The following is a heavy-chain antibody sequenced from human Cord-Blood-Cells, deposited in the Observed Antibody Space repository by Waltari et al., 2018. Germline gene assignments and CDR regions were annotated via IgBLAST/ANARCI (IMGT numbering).Heavy chain of an antibody. J-gene: IGHJ3*02. D-gene: IGHD3-3*01. CDR2: INHSGST. Sequence: VQLQQWGAGLLKPSETLSLTCAVYVGSFSGDYWSWFRQPPGKGLEWIGEINHSGSTNYNPSLKSRVTISVDTSKNQFSLKLSSVTAADTAVYYCARGRRGDFWSGYYDAFDIWGQGTMVTVSS. CDR1: VGSFSGDY. CDR3: ARGRRGDFWSGYYDAFDI. V-gene: IGHV4-34*01.